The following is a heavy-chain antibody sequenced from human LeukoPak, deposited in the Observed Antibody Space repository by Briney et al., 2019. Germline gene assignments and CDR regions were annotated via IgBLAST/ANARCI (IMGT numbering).Heavy chain of an antibody. CDR2: INHSGST. D-gene: IGHD3-3*01. CDR1: GGSFSGYY. CDR3: ARHYYTALPDY. V-gene: IGHV4-34*01. J-gene: IGHJ4*02. Sequence: SETLSLTCAVYGGSFSGYYWSWIRQPPGKGLEWIGEINHSGSTNYNPSLKSRVTILVDTSKNQFSLKLSSVTAADTAVYYCARHYYTALPDYWGQGTLVTVSS.